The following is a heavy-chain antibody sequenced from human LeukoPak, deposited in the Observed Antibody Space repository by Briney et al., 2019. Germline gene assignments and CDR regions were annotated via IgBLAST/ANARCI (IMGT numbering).Heavy chain of an antibody. CDR3: VEGISDY. D-gene: IGHD6-13*01. J-gene: IGHJ4*02. Sequence: GGSLRLSCAASGLTFRSYAMNWVRQAPGKGLEWVSVIYSGGSTYYAESVKGRFTISRDNSKNTLYLQMNSLRAEDTAVYYCVEGISDYWGQGTLVTVSS. V-gene: IGHV3-66*01. CDR1: GLTFRSYA. CDR2: IYSGGST.